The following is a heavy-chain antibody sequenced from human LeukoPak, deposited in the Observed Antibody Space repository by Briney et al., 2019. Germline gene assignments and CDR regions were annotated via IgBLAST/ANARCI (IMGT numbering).Heavy chain of an antibody. V-gene: IGHV4-34*01. J-gene: IGHJ4*02. Sequence: SETLSLTCAVYGGSFSGYYWSWIRQPPGKGLEWIGEINHSGSTNYNPSLKSRVTISVDTSKNQFSLKLSSVTAADTAVYYCARVPGVVAVASGTFDYWGQGTLVTVSS. CDR1: GGSFSGYY. CDR3: ARVPGVVAVASGTFDY. CDR2: INHSGST. D-gene: IGHD6-19*01.